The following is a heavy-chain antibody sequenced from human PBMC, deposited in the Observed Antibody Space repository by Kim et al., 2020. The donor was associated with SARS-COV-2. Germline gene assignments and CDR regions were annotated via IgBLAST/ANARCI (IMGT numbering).Heavy chain of an antibody. CDR1: GFTFSSYG. V-gene: IGHV3-30*18. J-gene: IGHJ6*02. CDR2: ISYDGSNK. CDR3: AKEGAVGYNWNGYYYYGMDV. D-gene: IGHD1-20*01. Sequence: GGSLRLSCAASGFTFSSYGMHWVRQAPGKGLEWVAVISYDGSNKYYADSVKGRFTISRDNSKNTLYLQMNSLRAEDTAVYYCAKEGAVGYNWNGYYYYGMDVWGQETTVTVSS.